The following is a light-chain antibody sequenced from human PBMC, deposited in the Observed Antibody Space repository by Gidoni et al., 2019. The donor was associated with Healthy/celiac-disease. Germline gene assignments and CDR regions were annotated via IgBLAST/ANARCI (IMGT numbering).Light chain of an antibody. Sequence: IHMPHSPSSLSASVGDRVTITCRASQSISSYLKWYQQKPGNAPKLLIYAASSLQSGVTSRCSGSGSGTDFTITISSLQHEDFATYYCQQSYSTPQTFGQGTKVEIK. CDR1: QSISSY. J-gene: IGKJ1*01. CDR3: QQSYSTPQT. V-gene: IGKV1-39*01. CDR2: AAS.